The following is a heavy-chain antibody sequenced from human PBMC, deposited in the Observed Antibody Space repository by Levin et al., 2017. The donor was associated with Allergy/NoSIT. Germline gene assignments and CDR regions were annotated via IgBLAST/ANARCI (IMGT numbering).Heavy chain of an antibody. D-gene: IGHD3-10*01. Sequence: ASVKVSCKASGYTFTSYYMHWVRQAPGQGLEWMGIINPSGGSTSYAQKFQGRVTMTRDTSTSTVYMELSSLRSEDTAVYYCATDDYYGSAPGGSQDYYYDYGMDVWGQGTTVTVSS. CDR2: INPSGGST. V-gene: IGHV1-46*01. CDR1: GYTFTSYY. J-gene: IGHJ6*02. CDR3: ATDDYYGSAPGGSQDYYYDYGMDV.